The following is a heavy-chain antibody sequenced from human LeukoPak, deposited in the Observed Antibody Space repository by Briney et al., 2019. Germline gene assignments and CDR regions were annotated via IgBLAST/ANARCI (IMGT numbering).Heavy chain of an antibody. D-gene: IGHD2/OR15-2a*01. CDR2: IGPHSSAT. V-gene: IGHV1-2*02. CDR3: AREGNGLLSKDFDY. CDR1: GFTFTDYY. Sequence: ASMKVSCKSSGFTFTDYYIHWVRQAPGQGLEWMGYIGPHSSATSSPQEFQGGVTMTRDTSMSTAYMEPTRLTSDDTAVYYCAREGNGLLSKDFDYWGQGTLVTVSS. J-gene: IGHJ4*02.